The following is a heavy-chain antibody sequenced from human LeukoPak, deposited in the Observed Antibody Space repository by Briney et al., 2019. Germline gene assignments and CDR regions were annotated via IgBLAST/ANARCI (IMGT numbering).Heavy chain of an antibody. D-gene: IGHD3-9*01. CDR2: ISSSGSTI. J-gene: IGHJ4*02. CDR3: AKGRPGYYYFDY. CDR1: GFTFSSYE. Sequence: GGSLRLSCAASGFTFSSYEMNWVRQAPGKGLEWVSYISSSGSTIYYADSVKGRFTISRDNSKNTLYLQMNSLRAEDTAVYYCAKGRPGYYYFDYWGQGTLVTVSS. V-gene: IGHV3-48*03.